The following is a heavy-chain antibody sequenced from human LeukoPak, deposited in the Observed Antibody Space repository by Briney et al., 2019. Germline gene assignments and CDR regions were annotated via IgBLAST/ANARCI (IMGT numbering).Heavy chain of an antibody. Sequence: KPSETPSLTCAVYGGSFSGYYWSWIRQPPGKGLEWIGEINHSGSTNYNPSLKSRVTISVDTSKNQFSLKLSSVTAADTAVYYCARESYDYVWGSYRFDYWGQGTLVTVSS. CDR1: GGSFSGYY. D-gene: IGHD3-16*02. J-gene: IGHJ4*02. V-gene: IGHV4-34*01. CDR3: ARESYDYVWGSYRFDY. CDR2: INHSGST.